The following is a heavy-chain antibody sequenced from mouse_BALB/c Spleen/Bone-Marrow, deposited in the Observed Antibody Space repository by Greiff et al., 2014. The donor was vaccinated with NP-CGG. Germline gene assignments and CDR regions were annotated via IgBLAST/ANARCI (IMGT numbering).Heavy chain of an antibody. V-gene: IGHV1S26*01. CDR2: TNPSSGYT. CDR1: GFSFSCYT. J-gene: IGHJ2*01. CDR3: ARGGDYEGYFDY. Sequence: QVQLQGSGAGLARPGASVEMSCQASGFSFSCYTVHWGKTRAGQGLGWVGDTNPSSGYTNDNQKFKDKATLTADKSSSTAYMQLSSLTSEDSAVYYCARGGDYEGYFDYWGQGTTLTVSS. D-gene: IGHD2-4*01.